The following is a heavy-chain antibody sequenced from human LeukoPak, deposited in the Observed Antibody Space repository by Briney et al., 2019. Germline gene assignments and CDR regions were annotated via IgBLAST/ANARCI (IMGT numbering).Heavy chain of an antibody. CDR1: GFTFSTYG. Sequence: GGSLRLSCAAYGFTFSTYGMHWVRQTPGKALEWVGVIWNAGSNKYYGDSVEGRFTISRDNYKNTLYLQMSSLRPEDSAVYYCARMGQYDLGSESRLAGLGVWGQGTAVIVSS. CDR3: ARMGQYDLGSESRLAGLGV. J-gene: IGHJ6*02. CDR2: IWNAGSNK. V-gene: IGHV3-33*01. D-gene: IGHD3-3*01.